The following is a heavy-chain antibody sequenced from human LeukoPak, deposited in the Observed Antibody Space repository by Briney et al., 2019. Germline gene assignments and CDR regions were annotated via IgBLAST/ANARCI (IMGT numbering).Heavy chain of an antibody. CDR3: ARDPLDISRWANAFDI. D-gene: IGHD2-2*03. CDR1: GFNFGSYV. Sequence: PGGTLRLSCVGTGFNFGSYVMSWVRQAPGKGLEWVAFISYNGIKKYADSVKGRFTISRDNSKNTLYLQMNGLRPEDTAVYYCARDPLDISRWANAFDIWGQGTMVTVSS. V-gene: IGHV3-30*03. J-gene: IGHJ3*02. CDR2: ISYNGIKK.